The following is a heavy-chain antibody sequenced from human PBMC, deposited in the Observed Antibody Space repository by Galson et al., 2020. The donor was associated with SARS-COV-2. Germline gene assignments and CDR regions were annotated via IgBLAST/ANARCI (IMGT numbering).Heavy chain of an antibody. CDR2: INPSGGST. J-gene: IGHJ3*02. CDR3: ARSSYGYDTRHAPWIQLSNTSIVNAFDI. D-gene: IGHD5-18*01. CDR1: GYTFTSYY. Sequence: ASVKVSCKASGYTFTSYYMHWVRQAPGQGLEWMGIINPSGGSTSYAQKFQGRVTMTRDTSTSTVYMELSSLRSEDTAVYYCARSSYGYDTRHAPWIQLSNTSIVNAFDIWGQGTMVTVSS. V-gene: IGHV1-46*01.